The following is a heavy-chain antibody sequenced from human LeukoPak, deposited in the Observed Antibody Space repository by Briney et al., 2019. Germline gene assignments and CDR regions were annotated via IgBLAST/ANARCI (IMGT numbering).Heavy chain of an antibody. V-gene: IGHV3-23*01. D-gene: IGHD3-10*01. CDR2: ISGSGGST. CDR1: GFTFSNYA. CDR3: AKGHYYGSGSLDY. Sequence: GGSLRLSCAASGFTFSNYAITWVRQPPGKGLEWVSAISGSGGSTYYADSVKGRFTISRDNSKNTLYLQMNSLRAEDTAVYYCAKGHYYGSGSLDYWGQGTLVTVSS. J-gene: IGHJ4*02.